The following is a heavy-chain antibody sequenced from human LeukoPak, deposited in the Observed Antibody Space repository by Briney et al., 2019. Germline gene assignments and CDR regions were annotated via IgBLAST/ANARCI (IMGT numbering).Heavy chain of an antibody. CDR1: GFTFSTYS. D-gene: IGHD3-3*01. CDR3: ARDEGTISRLYDFDF. Sequence: PGGSLRLSCAASGFTFSTYSMNWVRQAPGKGLEWVPSISSSSSFIFYADSVKGRFTISRDNAKNSLYLQMNGLRAEDTAVYYCARDEGTISRLYDFDFWGQGTLVTVSS. CDR2: ISSSSSFI. V-gene: IGHV3-21*01. J-gene: IGHJ4*02.